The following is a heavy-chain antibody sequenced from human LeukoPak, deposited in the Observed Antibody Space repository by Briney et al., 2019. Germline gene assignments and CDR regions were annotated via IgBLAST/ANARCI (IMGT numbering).Heavy chain of an antibody. CDR1: GGSISSYY. Sequence: SETLSLTCTVSGGSISSYYWSWIRQPPGKGLEWIGYIYYSGSTNYNPSLKSRVTISVDTFKNQFSLKLSSVTAADTAVYYCARIGYSNYVPPDYYYGMDVWGQGTAVTVSS. V-gene: IGHV4-59*08. J-gene: IGHJ6*02. CDR2: IYYSGST. D-gene: IGHD4-11*01. CDR3: ARIGYSNYVPPDYYYGMDV.